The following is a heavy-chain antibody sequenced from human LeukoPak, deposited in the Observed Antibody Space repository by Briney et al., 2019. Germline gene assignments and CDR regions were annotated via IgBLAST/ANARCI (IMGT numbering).Heavy chain of an antibody. CDR1: GFTFSSYS. V-gene: IGHV3-48*01. Sequence: PGGSLRLSCAASGFTFSSYSMNWVRQAPGKGLEWVSYISSSSSTIYYADSVKGRFTISRDNAKNSLYLQMNSLRAEDTAVYYCARDKGYSSSWYEATLEYWGQGTLVTVSS. D-gene: IGHD6-13*01. CDR3: ARDKGYSSSWYEATLEY. J-gene: IGHJ4*02. CDR2: ISSSSSTI.